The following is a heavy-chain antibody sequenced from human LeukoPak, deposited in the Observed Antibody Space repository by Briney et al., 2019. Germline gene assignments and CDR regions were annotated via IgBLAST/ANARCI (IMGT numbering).Heavy chain of an antibody. Sequence: GGSLRLSCAASGFTFSSYAMSWVRQAPGKGLEWVSAISGSGGSTYYADSVKGRFTISKDNSKNTLYLQMNSLRAEDTAVYYCAKDRWCVKFAGYCSSTSCRPLDYWGQGTLVTVSS. V-gene: IGHV3-23*01. D-gene: IGHD2-2*01. CDR2: ISGSGGST. CDR3: AKDRWCVKFAGYCSSTSCRPLDY. J-gene: IGHJ4*02. CDR1: GFTFSSYA.